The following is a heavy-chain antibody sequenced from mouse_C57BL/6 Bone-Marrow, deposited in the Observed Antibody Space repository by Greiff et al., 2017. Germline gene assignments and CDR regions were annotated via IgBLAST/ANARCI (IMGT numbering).Heavy chain of an antibody. CDR2: IYPGDGDT. V-gene: IGHV1-82*01. CDR3: ARRAYYSNQFAY. J-gene: IGHJ3*01. Sequence: ESGPELVKPGASVKISCKASGYAFSSSWMNWVKQRPGKGLEWIGRIYPGDGDTNYNGKFKGKATLTADKSSSTAYMQLSSLTSEDSAVYFCARRAYYSNQFAYWGQGTLVTVSA. D-gene: IGHD2-5*01. CDR1: GYAFSSSW.